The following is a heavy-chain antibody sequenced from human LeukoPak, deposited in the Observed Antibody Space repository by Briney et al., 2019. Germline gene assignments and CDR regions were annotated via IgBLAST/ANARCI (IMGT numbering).Heavy chain of an antibody. D-gene: IGHD2-15*01. CDR3: ARDDCSGAGCYYY. CDR1: AGSISTYY. CDR2: IYSSGST. Sequence: SETLSLTCTVCAGSISTYYWNWIRQPPGKGLEWIGYIYSSGSTKYNPSLKSRVTISVDKSKNQFSLRLTSLTAADTAVYYCARDDCSGAGCYYYWGQGTLVTVSS. J-gene: IGHJ4*02. V-gene: IGHV4-59*01.